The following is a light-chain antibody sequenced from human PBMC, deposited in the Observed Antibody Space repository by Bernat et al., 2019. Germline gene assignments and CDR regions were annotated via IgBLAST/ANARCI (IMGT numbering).Light chain of an antibody. V-gene: IGKV1-33*01. CDR2: DAS. J-gene: IGKJ3*01. CDR3: QQYDNLLSFT. Sequence: DIQMTQSPSSLSASVGDRVTITCQASQDINNYLNWYQQKPGKAPKLLIYDASNLETGVPSRFSGSGSGTDFTFTISSLQPEDIATYYCQQYDNLLSFTFGPGTKVDIK. CDR1: QDINNY.